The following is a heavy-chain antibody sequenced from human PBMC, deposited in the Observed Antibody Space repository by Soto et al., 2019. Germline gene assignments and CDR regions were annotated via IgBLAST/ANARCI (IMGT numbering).Heavy chain of an antibody. V-gene: IGHV3-23*01. CDR3: AKAPPLYDSSGYYLDY. Sequence: LRLSCAASGFTFSSYAMSWVRQAPGKGLEWVSAISGSGGSTYYADSVKGRFTISRDNSKNTLYLQMNSLRAEDTAVYYCAKAPPLYDSSGYYLDYWGQGTLVTVSS. CDR2: ISGSGGST. CDR1: GFTFSSYA. D-gene: IGHD3-22*01. J-gene: IGHJ4*02.